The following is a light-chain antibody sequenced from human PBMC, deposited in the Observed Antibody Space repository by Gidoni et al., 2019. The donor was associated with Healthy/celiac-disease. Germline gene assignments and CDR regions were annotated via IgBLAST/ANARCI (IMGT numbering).Light chain of an antibody. Sequence: DIPMTQSPSSLSASVGDSVTITGRASQSISSYLNCYQQKQGKAPKLLIYAASSLQSGVPSRFSGSGSGTDFTLTISRLQPEDFATYYCQQSYSTPPYTFGQGTKLEIK. CDR1: QSISSY. V-gene: IGKV1-39*01. J-gene: IGKJ2*01. CDR2: AAS. CDR3: QQSYSTPPYT.